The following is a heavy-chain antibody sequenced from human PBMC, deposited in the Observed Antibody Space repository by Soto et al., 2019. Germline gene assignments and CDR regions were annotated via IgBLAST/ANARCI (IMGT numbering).Heavy chain of an antibody. CDR1: GGTFSSYA. CDR3: ARARGEGWLQNYSYYYGMDV. V-gene: IGHV1-69*13. Sequence: ASVEVSCKASGGTFSSYAISWVRQAPGQGLEWMGGIIPIFGTANYAQKFQGRVTITADESTSTAYMELSSLRSEDTAVYYCARARGEGWLQNYSYYYGMDVWGQGTTVTVSS. CDR2: IIPIFGTA. J-gene: IGHJ6*02. D-gene: IGHD5-12*01.